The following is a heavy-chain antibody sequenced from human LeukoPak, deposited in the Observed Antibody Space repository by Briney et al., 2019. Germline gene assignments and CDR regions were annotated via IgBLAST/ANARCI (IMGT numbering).Heavy chain of an antibody. D-gene: IGHD3-9*01. CDR3: ARDLRYFDWLLKGMDV. CDR1: RFTFSSYG. V-gene: IGHV3-30*02. J-gene: IGHJ6*02. Sequence: GGSLRLSCAASRFTFSSYGMHWVRQAPGKGLEWVAFIRYDGSNKYYADSVKGRFTISRDNSKNTLYLQMNSLRAEDTAVYYCARDLRYFDWLLKGMDVWGQGTTVTVSS. CDR2: IRYDGSNK.